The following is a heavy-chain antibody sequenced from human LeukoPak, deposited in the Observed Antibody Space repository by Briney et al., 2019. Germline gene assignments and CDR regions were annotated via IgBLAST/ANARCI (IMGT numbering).Heavy chain of an antibody. D-gene: IGHD3-10*01. Sequence: GSSVKVSFKASGGTFSIYAISWVRQAPGQGLEWMGGIIPILGIANYAQKFQGRVTITADKSTSTAYMELSSLRSEDTAVYYCARGSYGSGSYFLDWFDPWGQGTLVTVSS. V-gene: IGHV1-69*04. CDR2: IIPILGIA. CDR1: GGTFSIYA. CDR3: ARGSYGSGSYFLDWFDP. J-gene: IGHJ5*02.